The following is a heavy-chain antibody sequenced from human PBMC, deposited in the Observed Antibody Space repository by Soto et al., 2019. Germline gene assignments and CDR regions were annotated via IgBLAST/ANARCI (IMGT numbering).Heavy chain of an antibody. D-gene: IGHD5-18*01. Sequence: GGSLRLSCAASGFTFSDYAMSWVRQAPGKGLEWVSTLSGGGATTYYADSVKGRFTISRDNSKNTLYLQMNSLRAEDTAVYYCAKGSGYSYEKFYFDSWGQGTLVTVSS. J-gene: IGHJ4*02. CDR2: LSGGGATT. V-gene: IGHV3-23*01. CDR3: AKGSGYSYEKFYFDS. CDR1: GFTFSDYA.